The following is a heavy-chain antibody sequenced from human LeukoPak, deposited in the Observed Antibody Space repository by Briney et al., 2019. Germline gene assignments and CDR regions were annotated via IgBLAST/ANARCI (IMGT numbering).Heavy chain of an antibody. CDR3: ARGIEERRPKNHFDY. V-gene: IGHV4-34*01. J-gene: IGHJ4*02. Sequence: PSETLSLTCAVYGGSFSGYYWNWIRQPPGKGLEWIGEINHSGSTNYNPSLKSRVTISVDTSKNQFSLKLSSVTAADTAVYYCARGIEERRPKNHFDYWGQGTLVTVSS. D-gene: IGHD1-1*01. CDR1: GGSFSGYY. CDR2: INHSGST.